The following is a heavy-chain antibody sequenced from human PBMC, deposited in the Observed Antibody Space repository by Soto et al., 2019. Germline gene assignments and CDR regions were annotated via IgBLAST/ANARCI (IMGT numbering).Heavy chain of an antibody. Sequence: PSATLSLTCAVSAYSISSSNWWGWIRQPPGKGLEWIGYIYYSGTTYYNPSLKSRVTMSVDRSKNQFSLKLTSVTAADTAVDDCARDKITGLLEEWGQGTQV. V-gene: IGHV4-28*03. CDR3: ARDKITGLLEE. J-gene: IGHJ4*02. D-gene: IGHD2-8*02. CDR1: AYSISSSNW. CDR2: IYYSGTT.